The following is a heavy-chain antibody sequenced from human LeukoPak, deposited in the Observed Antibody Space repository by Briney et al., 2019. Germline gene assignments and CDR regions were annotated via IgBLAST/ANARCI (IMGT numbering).Heavy chain of an antibody. CDR3: ARGEYGMDV. CDR2: ISSNGGST. Sequence: GGSLRLSCAASGFTFNSYAMHWVRQAPGKGLEYVSAISSNGGSTYYANSVKGRFTISRDNSKNTLYLQMGSLRAEDMAVYYCARGEYGMDVWGQGTTVTVSS. J-gene: IGHJ6*02. CDR1: GFTFNSYA. V-gene: IGHV3-64*01.